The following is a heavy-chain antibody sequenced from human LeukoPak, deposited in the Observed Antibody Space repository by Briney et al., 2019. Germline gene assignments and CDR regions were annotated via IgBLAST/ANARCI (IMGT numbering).Heavy chain of an antibody. Sequence: SETLSLTRAAYGGSFSGYYWSWIRQPPGKGLEYIGQIDHSGSTNYNPSLKSRATISVDTSKNQFSLKLSSVTAADTAVYYCARRPIAVARIDYWGQGTLVTVSS. CDR3: ARRPIAVARIDY. D-gene: IGHD6-19*01. J-gene: IGHJ4*02. CDR1: GGSFSGYY. CDR2: IDHSGST. V-gene: IGHV4-34*01.